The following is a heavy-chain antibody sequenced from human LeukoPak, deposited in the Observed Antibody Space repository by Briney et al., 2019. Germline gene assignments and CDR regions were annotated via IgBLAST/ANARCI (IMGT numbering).Heavy chain of an antibody. CDR3: ARHGDLYSSNWLYYFDN. CDR1: GGSISTYY. V-gene: IGHV4-59*08. J-gene: IGHJ4*02. Sequence: SETLSLTCTVSGGSISTYYWSWIRQPPGKGLEWIGYIYYSGSTNYKSSLKSRVTISVDTSKNQFSLKLSSVTAADTAVYYCARHGDLYSSNWLYYFDNWGQGTPVTVSS. CDR2: IYYSGST. D-gene: IGHD6-13*01.